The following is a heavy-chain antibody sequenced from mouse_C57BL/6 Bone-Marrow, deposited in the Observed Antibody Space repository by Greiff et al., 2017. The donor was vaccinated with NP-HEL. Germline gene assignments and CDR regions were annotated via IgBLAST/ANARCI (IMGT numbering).Heavy chain of an antibody. V-gene: IGHV2-2*01. Sequence: QVQLQQSGPGLVQPSQRLSITCTVSGFSLTSYGVHWVRQSPGKGLEWLGVIWSGGSTDYNAAFISRLSISNDNSKSQVFFKMNSLQADDTAIYYCARNGHYYGSSPLAYWGQGTLVTVSA. D-gene: IGHD1-1*01. CDR2: IWSGGST. CDR3: ARNGHYYGSSPLAY. J-gene: IGHJ3*01. CDR1: GFSLTSYG.